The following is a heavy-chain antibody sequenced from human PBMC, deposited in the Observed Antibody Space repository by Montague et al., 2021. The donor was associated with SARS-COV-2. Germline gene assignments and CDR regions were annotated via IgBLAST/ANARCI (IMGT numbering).Heavy chain of an antibody. CDR2: ILYSGST. CDR3: ARAALPGRKNWFDP. J-gene: IGHJ5*02. CDR1: GGSISNYY. Sequence: SETLSLTCTVSGGSISNYYWSWIRQPPGKGLEWIGDILYSGSTSSHPSLKGRVTISIDTSKNQFSLNLSSVTAAATAMYYCARAALPGRKNWFDPWGQGTLVTVSS. V-gene: IGHV4-59*08. D-gene: IGHD2-2*01.